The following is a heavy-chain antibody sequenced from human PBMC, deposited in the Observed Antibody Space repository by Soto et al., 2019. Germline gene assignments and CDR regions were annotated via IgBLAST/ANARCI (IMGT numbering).Heavy chain of an antibody. CDR3: ARGVVGATMIFDY. CDR1: GGSVSSDSYY. Sequence: QVQLQESGPGLVKPSETLSLTCTVSGGSVSSDSYYWPWIRQPPGKGLEWIGYIYYSGSTDYNPSLESRVIISVDTSKNQFSLKLTSVTAADTAVYYCARGVVGATMIFDYWGQGTLVTVSS. CDR2: IYYSGST. V-gene: IGHV4-61*01. J-gene: IGHJ4*02. D-gene: IGHD1-26*01.